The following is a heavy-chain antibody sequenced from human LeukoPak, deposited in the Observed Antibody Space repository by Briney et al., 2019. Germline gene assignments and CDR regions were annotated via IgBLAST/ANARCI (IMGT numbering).Heavy chain of an antibody. CDR1: GFTFSSYE. V-gene: IGHV3-48*03. D-gene: IGHD5-18*01. CDR3: ARSGVDTAMVSWFDP. Sequence: GGSLRLSCAASGFTFSSYEMNWVRQAPGKGLEWVSYISSSGSTIYYADSVKGRFTISRDNAKNSLYLQMNSLRAEDTAVYYCARSGVDTAMVSWFDPWGQGTLVTVSS. J-gene: IGHJ5*02. CDR2: ISSSGSTI.